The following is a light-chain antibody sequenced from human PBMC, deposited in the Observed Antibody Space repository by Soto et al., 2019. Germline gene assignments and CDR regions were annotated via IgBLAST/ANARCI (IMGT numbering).Light chain of an antibody. Sequence: DIQMTQSPSTLSASVGGRVTITCRASQSVNSWLAWYQQKPGKAPKLLIYDASSLESGVPSRFSGSGSGTEFTLTIGSLQPDDFATYYCQQYRSYSPWTFGQGTKVDIK. CDR1: QSVNSW. CDR3: QQYRSYSPWT. CDR2: DAS. V-gene: IGKV1-5*01. J-gene: IGKJ1*01.